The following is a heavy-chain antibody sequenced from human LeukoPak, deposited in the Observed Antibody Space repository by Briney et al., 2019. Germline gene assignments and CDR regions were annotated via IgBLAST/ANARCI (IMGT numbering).Heavy chain of an antibody. CDR2: INPNSGGT. CDR1: GYTFTGYY. CDR3: ARGGPAAMRWWFDP. V-gene: IGHV1-2*02. Sequence: GASVKVFCRASGYTFTGYYMHWVRQAPGQGLEWMGWINPNSGGTNYAQKFQGRVTMTRDTSISTAYMELSRLRSDDTAVYYCARGGPAAMRWWFDPWGQGTLVTVSS. J-gene: IGHJ5*02. D-gene: IGHD2-2*01.